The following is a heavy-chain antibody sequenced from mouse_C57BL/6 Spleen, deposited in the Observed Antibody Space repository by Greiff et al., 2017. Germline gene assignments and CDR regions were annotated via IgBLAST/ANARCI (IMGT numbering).Heavy chain of an antibody. J-gene: IGHJ2*01. CDR2: IDPETGGT. V-gene: IGHV1-15*01. D-gene: IGHD1-1*01. Sequence: QVQLQQSGAELVRPGASVMLSCKASGYTFTDYEMHWVKQTPVHGLEWIGAIDPETGGTAYNQKFKGKAILTADKSSSTAYMELRSLTSEDSAVYYCTRAGYYGGCWGQGTTLTVSS. CDR3: TRAGYYGGC. CDR1: GYTFTDYE.